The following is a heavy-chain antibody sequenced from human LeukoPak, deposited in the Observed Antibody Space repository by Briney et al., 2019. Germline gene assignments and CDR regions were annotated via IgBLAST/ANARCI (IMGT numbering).Heavy chain of an antibody. J-gene: IGHJ4*02. CDR1: GGTFSSYA. CDR3: AIKDGYCSGGSCYSFDY. D-gene: IGHD2-15*01. CDR2: IIPIFGTA. Sequence: ASVKVSCKASGGTFSSYAISWVRQAPGQGLEWMGGIIPIFGTANYAQKFQGRVTITADKSTNTAYMELSSLRSEDTAVYYCAIKDGYCSGGSCYSFDYWGQGTLVTVSS. V-gene: IGHV1-69*06.